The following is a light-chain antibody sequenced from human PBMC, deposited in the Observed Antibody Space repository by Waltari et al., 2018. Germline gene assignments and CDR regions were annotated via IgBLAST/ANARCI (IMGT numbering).Light chain of an antibody. CDR1: QSVRNN. CDR3: QQYNNWPPWT. J-gene: IGKJ1*01. V-gene: IGKV3-15*01. CDR2: GAS. Sequence: EIVMTQSPATLSVSPGERATLSCRASQSVRNNLVWYQQKPGQAPRLLIYGASTRVTGIPARFSGSGSGTEFTLTISSLQSEDFAVYYSQQYNNWPPWTFGQGTKVEIK.